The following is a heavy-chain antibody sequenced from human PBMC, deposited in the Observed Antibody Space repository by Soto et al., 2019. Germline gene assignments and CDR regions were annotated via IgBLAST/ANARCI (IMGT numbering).Heavy chain of an antibody. D-gene: IGHD3-3*01. V-gene: IGHV4-30-2*01. Sequence: TSETLSLTCAVSGGSISSGGYSWSWIRQPPGKGLEWIGYIYHSGSTYYNPSLKSRVTISVDRSKNQFSLKLSSVTAADTAVYYCARGGDAIFGVAPFDPWGQGTPVTVSS. J-gene: IGHJ5*02. CDR1: GGSISSGGYS. CDR3: ARGGDAIFGVAPFDP. CDR2: IYHSGST.